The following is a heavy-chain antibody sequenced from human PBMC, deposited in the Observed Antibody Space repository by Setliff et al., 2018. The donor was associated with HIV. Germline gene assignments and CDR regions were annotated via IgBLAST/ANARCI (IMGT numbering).Heavy chain of an antibody. CDR2: IFYSGNT. D-gene: IGHD2-2*01. J-gene: IGHJ4*02. CDR1: GDSMSSSSYY. CDR3: ARPQYPGYYFDY. V-gene: IGHV4-39*01. Sequence: SETLSLTCTVSGDSMSSSSYYWGWIRQPPGKGLEWIGSIFYSGNTYYKPSLKSRVTISVDTSKNQLSLKLSSVTAADTAVYYCARPQYPGYYFDYWGQGTLVTVS.